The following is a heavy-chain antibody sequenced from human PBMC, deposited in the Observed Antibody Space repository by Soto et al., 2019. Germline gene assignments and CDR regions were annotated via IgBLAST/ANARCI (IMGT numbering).Heavy chain of an antibody. CDR2: ISGSGGST. J-gene: IGHJ6*02. CDR1: GFTFSSYA. CDR3: AKTPIIAPRVGDV. Sequence: GGSLRLSCAASGFTFSSYAMSWVRQAPGKGLEWVSAISGSGGSTYYADSVKGRFTISRDNSKNTLYLQLNSLRAEDAAVYDCAKTPIIAPRVGDVWGQGTTVTVSS. V-gene: IGHV3-23*01. D-gene: IGHD3-3*01.